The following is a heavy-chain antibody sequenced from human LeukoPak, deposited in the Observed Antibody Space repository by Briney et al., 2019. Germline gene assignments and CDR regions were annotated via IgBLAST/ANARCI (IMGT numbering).Heavy chain of an antibody. V-gene: IGHV4-4*02. Sequence: SGTLSLTCAVSGGSISSSNWWSWVRQPPGKGLEWIGEIYHSGSTNYNPSLKSRVTISVDKSKNQFSLKLSSVTAADTAVYYCARLEAAAGPYYYFYGMDVWGQGTTVTVSS. D-gene: IGHD6-13*01. CDR2: IYHSGST. J-gene: IGHJ6*02. CDR1: GGSISSSNW. CDR3: ARLEAAAGPYYYFYGMDV.